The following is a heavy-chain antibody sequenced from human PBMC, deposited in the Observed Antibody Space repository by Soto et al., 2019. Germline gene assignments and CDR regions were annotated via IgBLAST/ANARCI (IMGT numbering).Heavy chain of an antibody. CDR1: GYTFTSYD. CDR3: ARDTRGTRGFDEMDF. CDR2: INPKSGDT. J-gene: IGHJ6*02. D-gene: IGHD2-2*01. V-gene: IGHV1-2*02. Sequence: ASVKVSCKASGYTFTSYDINWMRQAPGQGLEWMGWINPKSGDTGYAQKFQGRVTMTRDTSLDIVHMDLSGLTSDDAAVYYCARDTRGTRGFDEMDFWGQGTTVTVSS.